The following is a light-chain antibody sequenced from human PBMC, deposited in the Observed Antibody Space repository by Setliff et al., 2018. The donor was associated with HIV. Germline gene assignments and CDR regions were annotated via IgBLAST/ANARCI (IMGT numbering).Light chain of an antibody. CDR3: QSSKV. CDR2: EDN. Sequence: QPHSVSESPGKTVTISCTRSSGSIASNYVQWYQQRPGTSPTTVIYEDNQRPSGVPDRFSGSIDSSSNSASLTISGLKTEDEADYYCQSSKVFGGGTKVTVL. V-gene: IGLV6-57*01. J-gene: IGLJ2*01. CDR1: SGSIASNY.